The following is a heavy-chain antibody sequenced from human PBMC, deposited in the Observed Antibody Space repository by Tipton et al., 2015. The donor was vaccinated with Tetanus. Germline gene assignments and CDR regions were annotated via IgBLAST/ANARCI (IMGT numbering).Heavy chain of an antibody. D-gene: IGHD5-12*01. J-gene: IGHJ4*02. CDR3: VRGGSGYGNFDS. CDR2: ISSTTRYI. V-gene: IGHV3-21*01. CDR1: GFTFSNYK. Sequence: SLRLSCEVSGFTFSNYKMNWVRQAPGKGLEWVSSISSTTRYIDYVDSVKGRFTISRDNAKNTLFLQMNNLRGDDTAVYYCVRGGSGYGNFDSWGQGTLVTVSS.